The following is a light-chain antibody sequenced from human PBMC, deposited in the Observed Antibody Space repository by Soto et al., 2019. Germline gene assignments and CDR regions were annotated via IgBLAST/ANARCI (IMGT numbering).Light chain of an antibody. CDR2: EVS. V-gene: IGLV2-8*01. J-gene: IGLJ2*01. CDR1: SGDVGGYNY. CDR3: SSYAGSNSEV. Sequence: QSALTQPPSASGSPGQSVTISCTGTSGDVGGYNYVSWYQQHPGKAPKLMIYEVSKRPSGVPDRFSGSKSGNTASLTVSGLQAEDEADYYCSSYAGSNSEVFGGGTKVTVL.